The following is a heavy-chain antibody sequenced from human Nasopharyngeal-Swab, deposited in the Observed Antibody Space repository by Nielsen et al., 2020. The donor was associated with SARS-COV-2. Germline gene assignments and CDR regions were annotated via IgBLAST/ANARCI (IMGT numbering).Heavy chain of an antibody. CDR3: ARDPGKETIFGVVNLYFDY. CDR2: INHSGST. V-gene: IGHV4-34*01. CDR1: GGSFSGNY. Sequence: SETLSLTCGVYGGSFSGNYWTWIRQPPGKGLEWIGEINHSGSTNYNPSLKSRVTISGDTSKNQFSLKLNSLTAADTAVYYCARDPGKETIFGVVNLYFDYWGQGTLVTVSS. D-gene: IGHD3-3*01. J-gene: IGHJ4*02.